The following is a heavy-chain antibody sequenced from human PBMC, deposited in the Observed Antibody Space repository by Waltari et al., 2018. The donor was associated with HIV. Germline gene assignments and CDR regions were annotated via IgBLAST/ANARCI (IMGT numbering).Heavy chain of an antibody. J-gene: IGHJ4*02. Sequence: QIQLVQSGAAVRRPGSSVTVSCKASAGTLLSESINWVRQAPGQVLEWMGRMVPMSDKPNYAQKFRGRVTITADKSTSTAYMELNNLRFGDTAVYYCATARETMGVDFDYWGQGTLVAVSS. CDR3: ATARETMGVDFDY. D-gene: IGHD3-10*01. CDR1: AGTLLSES. CDR2: MVPMSDKP. V-gene: IGHV1-69*02.